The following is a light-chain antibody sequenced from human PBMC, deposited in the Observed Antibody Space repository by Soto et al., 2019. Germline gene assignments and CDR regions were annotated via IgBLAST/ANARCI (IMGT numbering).Light chain of an antibody. CDR2: DAS. CDR1: QSVSSY. J-gene: IGKJ1*01. Sequence: EIVLTQSPATLSLSPGERATLSCRASQSVSSYLAWYQQKPGQAPRLLIYDASNRATGIPARFSGSGSGTDFTLTISSLEPEDFAVYYCQPRWTFGQGTKVAIK. V-gene: IGKV3-11*01. CDR3: QPRWT.